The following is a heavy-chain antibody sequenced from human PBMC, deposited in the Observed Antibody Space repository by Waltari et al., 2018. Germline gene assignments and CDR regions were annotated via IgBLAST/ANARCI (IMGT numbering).Heavy chain of an antibody. CDR2: IYYRGST. J-gene: IGHJ5*02. V-gene: IGHV4-59*01. CDR3: VRGPASLSNWFDP. Sequence: QVQLQESGPGLVKPSATLSLTCTVHGGSISSYYWSWIRQPPGKGLEWIGYIYYRGSTNYNPSLKSRVTISIDTSKNQLSLKLSSVTAADTALYYCVRGPASLSNWFDPWGQGTLVTVSS. CDR1: GGSISSYY. D-gene: IGHD2-2*01.